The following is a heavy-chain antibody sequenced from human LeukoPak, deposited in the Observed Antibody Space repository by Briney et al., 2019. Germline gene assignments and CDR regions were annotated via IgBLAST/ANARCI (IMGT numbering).Heavy chain of an antibody. Sequence: GGSLRLSCAASGLTFSSYSVNWVRQAPGKGLEWVSSISSSSSYIYYADSVKGRFTISRDNAKNSLYLQMNSLRAEDTAVYYCARGAGAYHYYYYYMDVWGKGTTVTVSS. CDR3: ARGAGAYHYYYYYMDV. V-gene: IGHV3-21*01. CDR1: GLTFSSYS. CDR2: ISSSSSYI. D-gene: IGHD6-19*01. J-gene: IGHJ6*03.